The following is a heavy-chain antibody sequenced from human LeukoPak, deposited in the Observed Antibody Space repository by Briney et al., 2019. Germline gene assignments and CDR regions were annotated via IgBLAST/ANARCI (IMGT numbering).Heavy chain of an antibody. CDR1: GGSISSGDYY. Sequence: SQTLSLTCTVSGGSISSGDYYWGWIRQPPGKGLEWIGYIYYSGSTYYNPSLKSRVTISVDTSKNQFSLKLSSVTAADTAVYYCARAYYYDSSGYYFLSAFDIWGQGTMVTVSS. V-gene: IGHV4-30-4*01. J-gene: IGHJ3*02. CDR3: ARAYYYDSSGYYFLSAFDI. CDR2: IYYSGST. D-gene: IGHD3-22*01.